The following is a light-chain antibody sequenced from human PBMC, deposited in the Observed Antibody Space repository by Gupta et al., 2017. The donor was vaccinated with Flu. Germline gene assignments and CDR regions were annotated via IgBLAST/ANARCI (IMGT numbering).Light chain of an antibody. CDR2: STS. J-gene: IGKJ2*01. CDR3: QQYKRVPPN. Sequence: ILLTTSPSSLSASVGDSVTITCRASHRLNSWLAWFQQKPGKAPKPLIYSTSTLEGGVPSRFSGSGSGTDFALTISSLQPEDFTTYYCQQYKRVPPNFGEGTKVEIK. CDR1: HRLNSW. V-gene: IGKV1D-16*01.